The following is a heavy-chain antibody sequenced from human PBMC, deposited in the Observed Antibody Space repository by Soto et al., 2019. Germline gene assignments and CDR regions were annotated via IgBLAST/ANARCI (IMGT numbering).Heavy chain of an antibody. D-gene: IGHD3-16*02. J-gene: IGHJ4*02. CDR3: VRSLYFDASGPALDY. CDR2: ISSNGDKT. CDR1: DFTFNSFA. Sequence: EVQLVESGGDLVQPGGSLRLSCLASDFTFNSFAMHWVRQAPGKGLEYVSAISSNGDKTYYADSVKGRFTLSRDNSKNTLFLHMGSLRLEDTAVYYCVRSLYFDASGPALDYWGQGTLVTVAS. V-gene: IGHV3-64D*06.